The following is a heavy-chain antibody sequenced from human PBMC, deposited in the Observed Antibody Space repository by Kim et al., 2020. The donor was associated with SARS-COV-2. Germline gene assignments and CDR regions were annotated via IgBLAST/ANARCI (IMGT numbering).Heavy chain of an antibody. D-gene: IGHD2-2*01. CDR3: ATLGRFDSPPLEVVPAAIRKFPKVDY. Sequence: LETLSLTCTVSGGSISSSSYYWGWIRQPPGKGLEWIGSIYYSGGTYYNPSLKSRVTISVDTSKNQFSLKLSSVTAADTAVYYCATLGRFDSPPLEVVPAAIRKFPKVDYWGQGTLVTVSS. J-gene: IGHJ4*02. CDR1: GGSISSSSYY. V-gene: IGHV4-39*01. CDR2: IYYSGGT.